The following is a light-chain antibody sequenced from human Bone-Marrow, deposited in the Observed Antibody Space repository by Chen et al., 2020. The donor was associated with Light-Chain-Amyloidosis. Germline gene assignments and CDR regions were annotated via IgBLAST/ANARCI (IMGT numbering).Light chain of an antibody. Sequence: QSVLTQPPSVSAAPGQKVTISCSGSNSNIGSNYVSWYQQLPGAAPELLIYDNNKRPPVILDRFSGSKSGTSATLGISGLQTGDEADYYCGTWDSSLSAVVFGGGTKLTVL. CDR2: DNN. CDR3: GTWDSSLSAVV. CDR1: NSNIGSNY. V-gene: IGLV1-51*01. J-gene: IGLJ3*02.